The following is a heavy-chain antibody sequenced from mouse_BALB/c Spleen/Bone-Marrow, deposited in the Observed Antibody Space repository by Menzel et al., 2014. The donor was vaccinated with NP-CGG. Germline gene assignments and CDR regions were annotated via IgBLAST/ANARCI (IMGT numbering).Heavy chain of an antibody. CDR2: INPSSGYT. CDR1: GYTFTSYT. CDR3: AIYDYDVRYFDV. D-gene: IGHD2-4*01. J-gene: IGHJ1*01. V-gene: IGHV1-4*01. Sequence: VQLQQSGAELARPGASVKMSCKASGYTFTSYTMHWVKQRPGQGLEWIGYINPSSGYTNYNQKFKDKATLTADKSSSTAYMQLSSLTSEDSAVYYCAIYDYDVRYFDVWGAATTVTVSS.